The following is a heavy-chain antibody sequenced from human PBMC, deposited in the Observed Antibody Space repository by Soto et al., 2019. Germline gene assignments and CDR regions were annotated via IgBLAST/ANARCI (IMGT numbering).Heavy chain of an antibody. J-gene: IGHJ5*02. CDR3: ARERAAAGSNWFDP. V-gene: IGHV1-8*01. Sequence: QVQLVQSGAEVKKPGASVKVSCKASGYPFTSDDINWVRQATGQGLEWMGWMTPNSGNTGYAQKFQGRVTMTRNTSISTAYMELSSLRSEDTAVYYCARERAAAGSNWFDPWGQGTLVTVSS. CDR2: MTPNSGNT. D-gene: IGHD6-13*01. CDR1: GYPFTSDD.